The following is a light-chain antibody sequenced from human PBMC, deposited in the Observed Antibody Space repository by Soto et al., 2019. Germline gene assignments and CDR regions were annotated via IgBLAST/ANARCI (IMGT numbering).Light chain of an antibody. CDR1: QSVSRN. J-gene: IGKJ1*01. Sequence: VVTQSPGTLSVSLGERVTLSCRTSQSVSRNLAWYQQKPSQAPRLLINAASTRATGIPVRFSGSGSETDFTLTISSLQSEDVAVYYCLQYNDWPPSGTFGQGTKVEIK. CDR2: AAS. V-gene: IGKV3-15*01. CDR3: LQYNDWPPSGT.